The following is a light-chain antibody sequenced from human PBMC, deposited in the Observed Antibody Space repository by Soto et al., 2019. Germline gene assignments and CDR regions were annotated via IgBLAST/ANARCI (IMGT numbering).Light chain of an antibody. V-gene: IGKV1-39*01. CDR1: QSISTS. CDR2: DAS. Sequence: DIQMTQSPSSVSASVEDRVIITCRASQSISTSLHWYQHKSGKAPKLLIYDASNLQSGVPSRLSGSGFGTEFTLTISSLQPEDFATYYCQHRPNFGGGTKVDIK. CDR3: QHRPN. J-gene: IGKJ4*01.